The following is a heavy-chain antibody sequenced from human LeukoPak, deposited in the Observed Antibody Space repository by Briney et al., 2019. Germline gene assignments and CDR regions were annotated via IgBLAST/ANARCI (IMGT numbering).Heavy chain of an antibody. Sequence: PSETLSLTCTVSGASVSTGSYYWSWIRQPPGKGLEWIGEIDRSGSTNYNPALKSRLTISVDTSKNQFSLKLSSVTAADTAVYYSARGSATGLAYWGQGTLVTVSS. D-gene: IGHD1-1*01. J-gene: IGHJ4*02. CDR3: ARGSATGLAY. CDR2: IDRSGST. CDR1: GASVSTGSYY. V-gene: IGHV4-39*07.